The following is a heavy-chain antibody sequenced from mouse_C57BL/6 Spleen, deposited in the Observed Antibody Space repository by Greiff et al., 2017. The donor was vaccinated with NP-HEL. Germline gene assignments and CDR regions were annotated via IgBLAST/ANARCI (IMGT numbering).Heavy chain of an antibody. Sequence: VQLQQSGPELVKPGASVKISCKASGYAFSSSWMNWVKQRPGKGLEWIGRIYPGDGDTNYNGKFKGKATLTADKSSSTAYMQLSSLTSEDSAVYFCARSVEVGRTDSFDYWGQGTTLTVSS. CDR2: IYPGDGDT. J-gene: IGHJ2*01. CDR1: GYAFSSSW. CDR3: ARSVEVGRTDSFDY. V-gene: IGHV1-82*01. D-gene: IGHD4-1*01.